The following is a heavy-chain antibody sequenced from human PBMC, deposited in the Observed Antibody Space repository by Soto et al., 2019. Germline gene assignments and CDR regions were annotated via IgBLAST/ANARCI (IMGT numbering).Heavy chain of an antibody. D-gene: IGHD3-3*01. CDR1: GGTFSSYA. J-gene: IGHJ6*02. CDR3: ATRITIFGVVIYYYGMDV. CDR2: IIPIFGTA. Sequence: QVQLVQSGAEVKKPGSSVKVSCKASGGTFSSYAISWVRQAPGQGLEWMGGIIPIFGTANYAQKFQGRVTITADESTSTAYMELSSLRSEDMAVYYCATRITIFGVVIYYYGMDVWGQGTTVTVSS. V-gene: IGHV1-69*01.